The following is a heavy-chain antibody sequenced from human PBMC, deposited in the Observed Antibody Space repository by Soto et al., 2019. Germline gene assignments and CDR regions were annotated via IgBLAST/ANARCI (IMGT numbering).Heavy chain of an antibody. CDR2: ISAYNGNT. Sequence: ASVKVSCKASGYTFTSYGISLVRQAPGQGLEWMGWISAYNGNTNFAQKFQGRVTMTTDTSTSTAYMELRSLTSDDTAVYYCARFLPPFDPWGQGTLVTVSS. V-gene: IGHV1-18*01. CDR1: GYTFTSYG. J-gene: IGHJ5*02. CDR3: ARFLPPFDP.